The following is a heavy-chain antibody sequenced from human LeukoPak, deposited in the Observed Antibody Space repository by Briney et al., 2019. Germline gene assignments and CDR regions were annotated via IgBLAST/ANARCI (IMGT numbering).Heavy chain of an antibody. CDR1: GFTVSSNY. V-gene: IGHV3-66*04. CDR3: ARQPTTIAAAGAIDY. CDR2: IYSGGST. J-gene: IGHJ4*02. D-gene: IGHD6-13*01. Sequence: GGSLRLSCAASGFTVSSNYMSWVRQAPGKGLEWVSVIYSGGSTYYADSVKGRFTISRDNSKNTLYLQMNSLRAEDTAVYYCARQPTTIAAAGAIDYWGQGTLVTVSS.